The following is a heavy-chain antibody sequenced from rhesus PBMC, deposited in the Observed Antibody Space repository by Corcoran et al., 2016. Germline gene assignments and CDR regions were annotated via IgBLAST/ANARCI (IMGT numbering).Heavy chain of an antibody. Sequence: EVQLVESGGGLVQPGGSLRLSCVASGFTFSSFDMSWVRQAPGKGLEWVSYISYTGKTINYPDAVKGRFTIARDNAKNSLSLQMSSLRAEDTAVYYCTREPLFITGTTYRFFDYWGQGVLVTVSS. J-gene: IGHJ4*01. CDR1: GFTFSSFD. CDR2: ISYTGKTI. V-gene: IGHV3-136*01. D-gene: IGHD1-7*02. CDR3: TREPLFITGTTYRFFDY.